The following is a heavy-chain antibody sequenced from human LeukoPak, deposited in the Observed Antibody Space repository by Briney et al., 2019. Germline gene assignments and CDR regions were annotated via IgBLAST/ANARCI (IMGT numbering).Heavy chain of an antibody. V-gene: IGHV3-23*01. J-gene: IGHJ4*02. Sequence: GGSLRLSCAASGFTFSSYAMSWVRQAPGKGLEWVSGISGSGGSTYYADSVKGRFTIFRDNTKNTLYLQMNSLRAEDTAVYHCANGWSPDYWGRGTLVTVSS. CDR2: ISGSGGST. D-gene: IGHD2-15*01. CDR1: GFTFSSYA. CDR3: ANGWSPDY.